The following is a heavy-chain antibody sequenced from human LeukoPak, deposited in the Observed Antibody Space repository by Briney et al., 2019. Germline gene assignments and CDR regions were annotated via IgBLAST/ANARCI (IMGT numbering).Heavy chain of an antibody. J-gene: IGHJ4*02. CDR2: ISRGGST. Sequence: GGSLRLSCAASGFTVSSNSMSWVRQAPGKGLEWVSVISRGGSTFYADSVKGRFTISRDNSKNTLYFQMNGLRAEDTAVYYCARDRDLDYWGQGTLVTVSS. CDR1: GFTVSSNS. V-gene: IGHV3-66*01. CDR3: ARDRDLDY.